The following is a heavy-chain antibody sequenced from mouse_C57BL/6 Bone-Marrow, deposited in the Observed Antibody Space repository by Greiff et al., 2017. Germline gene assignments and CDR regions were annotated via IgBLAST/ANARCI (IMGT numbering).Heavy chain of an antibody. Sequence: QVQLQQPGAELVRPGTSVKLSCKASGYTFTSYWMHWVKQRPGQGLEWIGVIDPSDSYTNYNQKFKGKATLTVETSSSTAYMQRSSLTSEDSAVYYCARGGDYEGRAMDYWGQGTSVTVSS. J-gene: IGHJ4*01. D-gene: IGHD2-13*01. CDR2: IDPSDSYT. V-gene: IGHV1-59*01. CDR1: GYTFTSYW. CDR3: ARGGDYEGRAMDY.